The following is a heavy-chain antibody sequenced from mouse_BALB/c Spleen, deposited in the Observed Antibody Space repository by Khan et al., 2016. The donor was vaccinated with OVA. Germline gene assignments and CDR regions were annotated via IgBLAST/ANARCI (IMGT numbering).Heavy chain of an antibody. J-gene: IGHJ2*01. V-gene: IGHV1S56*01. Sequence: QVQLQQPGPELVKPGASVRISCKASGYTFTSYYIHWVRQRPGQGLEWIGWIYPTYVDTKYNEKFKDKATLTADKSSSAAYMQFSSLTSEDSAVYFCARSDSGTVFDYWGQGTTLTVSS. CDR2: IYPTYVDT. CDR1: GYTFTSYY. D-gene: IGHD4-1*01. CDR3: ARSDSGTVFDY.